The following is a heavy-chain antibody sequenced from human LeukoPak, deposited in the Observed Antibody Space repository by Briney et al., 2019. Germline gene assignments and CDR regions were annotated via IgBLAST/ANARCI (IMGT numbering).Heavy chain of an antibody. CDR2: INHSGST. CDR1: GGSFSGYY. Sequence: SETLSLTCAVYGGSFSGYYWSWIRQPPGKGLEWIGEINHSGSTYYNPSLKSRVTISVDTSKNQFSLKLSSVTAADTAVYYCARQGVAYCSSTSCYPRLELSPIDYWGQGTLVTVSS. CDR3: ARQGVAYCSSTSCYPRLELSPIDY. J-gene: IGHJ4*02. V-gene: IGHV4-34*01. D-gene: IGHD2-2*01.